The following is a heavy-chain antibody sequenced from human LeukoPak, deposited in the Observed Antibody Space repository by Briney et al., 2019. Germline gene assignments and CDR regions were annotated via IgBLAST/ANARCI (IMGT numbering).Heavy chain of an antibody. J-gene: IGHJ5*02. Sequence: ASVKVSCKASGYTSTSYDINWVRQATGQGLEWMGWMNPNSGNTGYAQKFQGRVTMTRNTSISTAYMELSSLRSEDTAVYYCARATYDFWSGYSAGFDPWGQGTLVTVSS. CDR3: ARATYDFWSGYSAGFDP. CDR1: GYTSTSYD. V-gene: IGHV1-8*01. D-gene: IGHD3-3*01. CDR2: MNPNSGNT.